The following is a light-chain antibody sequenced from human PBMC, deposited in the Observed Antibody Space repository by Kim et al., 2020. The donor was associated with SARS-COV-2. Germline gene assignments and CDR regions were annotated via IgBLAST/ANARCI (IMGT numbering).Light chain of an antibody. CDR2: EVS. V-gene: IGKV2D-29*01. CDR3: MQSMQLPYS. CDR1: QSLRTSDGKAC. Sequence: PPASTSCKSLQSLRTSDGKACLFWYLQKPGQPPHLLIYEVSNRFSGVPDRISGSGSGTDFTLRISRVEAEDAGVYYCMQSMQLPYSFGQGTKLEI. J-gene: IGKJ2*03.